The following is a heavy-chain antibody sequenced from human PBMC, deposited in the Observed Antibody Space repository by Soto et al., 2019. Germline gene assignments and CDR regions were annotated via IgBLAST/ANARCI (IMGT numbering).Heavy chain of an antibody. CDR1: GYTFTSYG. J-gene: IGHJ6*02. V-gene: IGHV1-18*01. CDR3: ARDDEPGYCSGGSCYFLYGMDV. D-gene: IGHD2-15*01. Sequence: AASVKVSCKASGYTFTSYGISWVRQAPGQGLEWMGWISAYNGNTNYAQKLQGRVTMTTDTSTSTAYMELRSLRSDDTAVYYCARDDEPGYCSGGSCYFLYGMDVWGQGTTVTVSS. CDR2: ISAYNGNT.